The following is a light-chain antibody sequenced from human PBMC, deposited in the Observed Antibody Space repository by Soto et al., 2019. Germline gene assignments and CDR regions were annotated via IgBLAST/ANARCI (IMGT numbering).Light chain of an antibody. J-gene: IGKJ1*01. Sequence: EIQMTQSPSTLSGSVGDRVTITCRASQTISSWLAWYQQKPGKAPKLLIYKASTLKSGVPSRFSGSGSGTEFTLTISSLQPDDFATYYCQHYNSYSEAFGQGNKVDIK. CDR1: QTISSW. CDR2: KAS. V-gene: IGKV1-5*03. CDR3: QHYNSYSEA.